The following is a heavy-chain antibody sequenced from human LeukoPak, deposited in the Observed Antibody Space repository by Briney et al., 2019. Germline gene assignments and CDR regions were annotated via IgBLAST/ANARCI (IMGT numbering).Heavy chain of an antibody. V-gene: IGHV4-59*01. Sequence: SETLSLTCTVSGGSISSYYWSWIRQPPGKGPEWIGYIYYSGSTNYNPSLKSRVTISVDTSKNQFSLKLSSVTAADTAVYYCARVSYDSSGFKPDFDYWGQGTLVTVSS. CDR1: GGSISSYY. J-gene: IGHJ4*02. D-gene: IGHD3-22*01. CDR3: ARVSYDSSGFKPDFDY. CDR2: IYYSGST.